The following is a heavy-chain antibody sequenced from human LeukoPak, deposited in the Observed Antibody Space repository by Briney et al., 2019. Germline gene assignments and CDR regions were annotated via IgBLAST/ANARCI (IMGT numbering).Heavy chain of an antibody. Sequence: GESLKISGKGSGYSFTTYWIGWVRQMPGKGLEWMRIIYPGDSDTRYSPSFQGQVTISADKSISTAYLQWSSLKASDSAMYYCTRRMEVRPHFDLWGRGTLVTVSS. V-gene: IGHV5-51*01. D-gene: IGHD1-7*01. CDR2: IYPGDSDT. CDR3: TRRMEVRPHFDL. CDR1: GYSFTTYW. J-gene: IGHJ2*01.